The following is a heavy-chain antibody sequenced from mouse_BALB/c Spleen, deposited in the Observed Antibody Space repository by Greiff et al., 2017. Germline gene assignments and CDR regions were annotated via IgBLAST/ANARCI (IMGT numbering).Heavy chain of an antibody. CDR1: GYAFTNYL. V-gene: IGHV1-54*01. J-gene: IGHJ3*01. CDR3: ARRTFAY. CDR2: INPGSGGT. Sequence: QVQLQQSGAELVRPGTSVKVSCKASGYAFTNYLIEWVKQRPGQGLEWIGVINPGSGGTNYNEKFKGKATLTADKSSSTAYMQLSSLTSDDSAVYFCARRTFAYWGQGTLVTVSA.